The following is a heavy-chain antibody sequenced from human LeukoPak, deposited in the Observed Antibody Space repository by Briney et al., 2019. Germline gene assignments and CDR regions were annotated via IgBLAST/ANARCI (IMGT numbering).Heavy chain of an antibody. CDR3: ARAAYYDFWSGKGVGYYYYYMDV. D-gene: IGHD3-3*01. CDR1: GGTFSSYA. V-gene: IGHV1-69*05. CDR2: IIPIFGTT. Sequence: SVKVSCKASGGTFSSYAISWVRQAPGQGLEWMGRIIPIFGTTNYAQKFQGRVTITTDESTSTAYMELSSLRSEDTAVYYCARAAYYDFWSGKGVGYYYYYMDVWGKGTTVTVSS. J-gene: IGHJ6*03.